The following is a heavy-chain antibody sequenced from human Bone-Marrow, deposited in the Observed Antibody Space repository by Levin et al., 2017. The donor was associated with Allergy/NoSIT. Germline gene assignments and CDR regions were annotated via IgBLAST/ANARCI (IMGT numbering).Heavy chain of an antibody. CDR1: GFTFSDHH. V-gene: IGHV3-11*01. J-gene: IGHJ4*02. CDR3: VRLWFGGIQPEDY. Sequence: KHGESLKISCAASGFTFSDHHMTWIRQVPGKGLEWISYISSDAISTYYADSVKGRSTISRDNTKNLLFLQMSSLRAEDTAVYYCVRLWFGGIQPEDYWGLGTLVTVSS. CDR2: ISSDAIST. D-gene: IGHD3-10*01.